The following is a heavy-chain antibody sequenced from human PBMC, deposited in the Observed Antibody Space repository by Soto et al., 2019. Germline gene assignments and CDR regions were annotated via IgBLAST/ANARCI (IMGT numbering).Heavy chain of an antibody. CDR3: ARTQTAAGRRTGGLFIDY. CDR2: IYYSGST. J-gene: IGHJ4*02. Sequence: PSETLSLTCTVSGGSISSYYWSWIRQPPGKGLEWIGYIYYSGSTNYNPSLKSRVTISVDTSKNQFSLKLSSVTAADTAVYYCARTQTAAGRRTGGLFIDYWGEGTMVTVYS. CDR1: GGSISSYY. D-gene: IGHD6-13*01. V-gene: IGHV4-59*01.